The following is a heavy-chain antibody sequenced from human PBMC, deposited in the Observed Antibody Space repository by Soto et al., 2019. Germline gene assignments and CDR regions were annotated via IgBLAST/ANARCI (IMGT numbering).Heavy chain of an antibody. CDR2: IYYSGST. V-gene: IGHV4-39*01. CDR1: GGSISSSSYY. CDR3: ARSFDYDFWSGYRPLKFDY. Sequence: SETLSLTCTVSGGSISSSSYYWGWIRQPPGKGLEWIGSIYYSGSTYYNPSLKSRVTISVDTSKNQFSLKLSSVTAADTAVYYCARSFDYDFWSGYRPLKFDYWGQGTLVTVSS. D-gene: IGHD3-3*01. J-gene: IGHJ4*02.